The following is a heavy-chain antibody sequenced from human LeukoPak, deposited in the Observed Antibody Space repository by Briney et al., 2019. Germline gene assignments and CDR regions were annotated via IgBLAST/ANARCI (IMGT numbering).Heavy chain of an antibody. CDR2: IRSKANSYAT. CDR3: TRVLWFGELYYYGMDV. V-gene: IGHV3-73*01. CDR1: GFTFSGSA. D-gene: IGHD3-10*01. Sequence: GGSLKLSCAASGFTFSGSAMHWVRQASGKGLEWVGRIRSKANSYATAYAPSVKGRFTISRDDSKNTAYLQMNSLKTEDTAVYYCTRVLWFGELYYYGMDVWGQGTTVTVSS. J-gene: IGHJ6*02.